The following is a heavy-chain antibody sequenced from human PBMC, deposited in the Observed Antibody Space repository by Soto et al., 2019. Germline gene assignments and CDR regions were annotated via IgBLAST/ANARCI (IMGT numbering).Heavy chain of an antibody. CDR1: GGSFSGYY. CDR2: INHSGST. CDR3: ARAKGYCSSTSCYIYYYYYGMDV. Sequence: PSETLSLSCAVYGGSFSGYYWSWIRQPPGKGLEWIGEINHSGSTNYNPSLKSRVTISVDTSKNQFSLKLSSVTAADTAVYYCARAKGYCSSTSCYIYYYYYGMDVWGQGTTVTVSS. J-gene: IGHJ6*02. V-gene: IGHV4-34*01. D-gene: IGHD2-2*01.